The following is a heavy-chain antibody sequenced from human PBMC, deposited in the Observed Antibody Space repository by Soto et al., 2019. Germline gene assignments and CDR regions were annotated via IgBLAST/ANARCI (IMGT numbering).Heavy chain of an antibody. D-gene: IGHD3-22*01. J-gene: IGHJ5*02. Sequence: SETLSLTCTVSGGSISSYYWSWIRQPPGKGLEWIGYIYYSRSTNYNPSLKSRVTISVDTSKNQFSLKLSSVTAADTAVYYCASGPASQYYYDSSGYPARSWFDPWGQGTLVTVSS. V-gene: IGHV4-59*01. CDR1: GGSISSYY. CDR2: IYYSRST. CDR3: ASGPASQYYYDSSGYPARSWFDP.